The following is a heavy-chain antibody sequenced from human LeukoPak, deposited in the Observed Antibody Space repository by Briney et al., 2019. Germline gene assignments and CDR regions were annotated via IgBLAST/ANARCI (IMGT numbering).Heavy chain of an antibody. D-gene: IGHD1-26*01. CDR1: EFTFSNAW. CDR2: IKRKTDGRTT. CDR3: TTGGSGSYY. J-gene: IGHJ4*02. Sequence: PRGPLRLTCAASEFTFSNAWMNRVRQPPRKGLKWVRSIKRKTDGRTTDYDDTVKGRFTISRDDSKNTLYLQMNRLKTEDTAVYYCTTGGSGSYYWGQGTLVTVSS. V-gene: IGHV3-15*01.